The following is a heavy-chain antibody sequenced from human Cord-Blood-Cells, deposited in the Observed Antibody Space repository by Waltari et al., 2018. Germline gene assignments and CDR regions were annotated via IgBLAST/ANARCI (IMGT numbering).Heavy chain of an antibody. CDR3: ARRLIRGYYYYYMDV. D-gene: IGHD2-8*01. J-gene: IGHJ6*03. CDR1: GGSISSSSYY. CDR2: IYYSGST. Sequence: QLQLQESGPGLVKPSETLSLTCTVSGGSISSSSYYWGWIRQPPGKGLEWIGSIYYSGSTYYNPSRKSRVTISVDTSKNQFSLKLSSVTAADTAVYYCARRLIRGYYYYYMDVWGKGTTVTVSS. V-gene: IGHV4-39*01.